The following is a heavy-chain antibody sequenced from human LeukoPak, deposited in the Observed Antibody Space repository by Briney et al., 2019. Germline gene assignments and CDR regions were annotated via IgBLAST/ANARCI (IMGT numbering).Heavy chain of an antibody. CDR1: GFTFSSYG. Sequence: PGRSLRLSCAASGFTFSSYGMHCVCQAPGKGLEWVAVIWYDGSNKYYADSVKGRFTISRDNSKNTLYLQMNSLRAEDTAVYYCARAYSSVSWFDPWGQGTLVTVSS. J-gene: IGHJ5*02. CDR3: ARAYSSVSWFDP. CDR2: IWYDGSNK. V-gene: IGHV3-33*01. D-gene: IGHD6-19*01.